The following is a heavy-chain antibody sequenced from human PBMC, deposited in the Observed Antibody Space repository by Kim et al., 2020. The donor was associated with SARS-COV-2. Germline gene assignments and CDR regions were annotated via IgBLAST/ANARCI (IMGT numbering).Heavy chain of an antibody. Sequence: SETLSLTCTVSGGSISSYYWSWIRQPPGKGLEWIGYIYYSGSTNYNPSLKSRVTISVDTSKNQLSLKLSSVTAADTAVYYCARDHIVVVTATRFSWYFDLWGRGTLVT. V-gene: IGHV4-59*01. D-gene: IGHD2-21*02. CDR1: GGSISSYY. J-gene: IGHJ2*01. CDR3: ARDHIVVVTATRFSWYFDL. CDR2: IYYSGST.